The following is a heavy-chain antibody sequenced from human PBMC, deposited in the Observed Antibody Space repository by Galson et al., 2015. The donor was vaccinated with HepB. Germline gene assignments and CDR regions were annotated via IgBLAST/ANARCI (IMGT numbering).Heavy chain of an antibody. Sequence: SLRLSCAASEFTFSSYWMNWVRQAPGKGLEWVSYISSSSSTIYYADSVKGRFTISRDNAKNSLYLQMNSLRAEDTAVYYCARPLPPFDYGDDWYFGLWGRGTLVTVSS. J-gene: IGHJ2*01. CDR2: ISSSSSTI. D-gene: IGHD4-17*01. CDR3: ARPLPPFDYGDDWYFGL. V-gene: IGHV3-48*01. CDR1: EFTFSSYW.